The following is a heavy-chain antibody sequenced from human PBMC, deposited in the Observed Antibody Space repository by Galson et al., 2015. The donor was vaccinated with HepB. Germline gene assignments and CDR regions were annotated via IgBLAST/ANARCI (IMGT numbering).Heavy chain of an antibody. J-gene: IGHJ3*02. D-gene: IGHD3-22*01. Sequence: SVKVSCKASGGTFSSYYMHWVRQAPGQGLEWMGIIDPSGGSTSYAQKLQGRVTMTRDTSTSTVYMELSSLRSEDTAVYYCARGTYYYDSSGYDAFDIWGQGTMVTVSS. CDR1: GGTFSSYY. CDR2: IDPSGGST. CDR3: ARGTYYYDSSGYDAFDI. V-gene: IGHV1-46*04.